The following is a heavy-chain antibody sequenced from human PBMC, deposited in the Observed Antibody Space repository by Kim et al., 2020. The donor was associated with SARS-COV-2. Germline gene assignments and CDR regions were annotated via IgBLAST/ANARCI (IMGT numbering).Heavy chain of an antibody. Sequence: SETLSLTCTVSGGSISSGGYYWSWIRQHPGKGLEWIGYIYYSGSTYYNPSLKSRVTISVDTSKNQFSLKLSSVTAADMAVYYCARIYGDGSYYFDYWGQGTLVTVSS. CDR2: IYYSGST. J-gene: IGHJ4*02. D-gene: IGHD4-17*01. CDR1: GGSISSGGYY. V-gene: IGHV4-31*03. CDR3: ARIYGDGSYYFDY.